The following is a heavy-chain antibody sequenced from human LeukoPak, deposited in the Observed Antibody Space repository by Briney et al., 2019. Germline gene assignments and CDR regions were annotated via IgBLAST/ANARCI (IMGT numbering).Heavy chain of an antibody. CDR1: GLIFSSYG. V-gene: IGHV3-30-3*01. J-gene: IGHJ3*02. CDR3: ARDRSPGIGAQDGFDI. Sequence: PGRSLRLSCEASGLIFSSYGMHGVRQAPGKGLEWVAVISNDGTKKNDADSVKGRLTISRDNSKNTLYLQMNSLRAEDTAVYYCARDRSPGIGAQDGFDIWGQGTMVTVSS. D-gene: IGHD6-13*01. CDR2: ISNDGTKK.